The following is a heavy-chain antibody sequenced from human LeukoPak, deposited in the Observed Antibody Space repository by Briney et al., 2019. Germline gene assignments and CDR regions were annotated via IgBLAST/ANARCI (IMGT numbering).Heavy chain of an antibody. Sequence: SETLSLTCTVSGGSISSSNYYWGWIRQPPGKGLEWIGSIYYSGSTYYNPSLKSRVTISVDMSKKEFYLKLHSVTAADTAVYHGASFEGALKNWGKGTLVTVSS. V-gene: IGHV4-39*07. CDR2: IYYSGST. CDR3: ASFEGALKN. J-gene: IGHJ4*02. CDR1: GGSISSSNYY.